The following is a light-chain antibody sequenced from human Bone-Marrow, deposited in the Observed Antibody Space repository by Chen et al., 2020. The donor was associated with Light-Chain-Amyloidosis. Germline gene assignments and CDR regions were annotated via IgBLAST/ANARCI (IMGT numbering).Light chain of an antibody. Sequence: QSVLTQPPSASGTPGQRVTISCSGSSSNIGNNYVYWYQQVPRTAPKLLIYKNNQRPSGVPALFSGSRSGTSASLAISGLRSEDDADYYCAAWDDSLNGVVFGGGTKLTVL. CDR3: AAWDDSLNGVV. CDR2: KNN. J-gene: IGLJ2*01. CDR1: SSNIGNNY. V-gene: IGLV1-47*01.